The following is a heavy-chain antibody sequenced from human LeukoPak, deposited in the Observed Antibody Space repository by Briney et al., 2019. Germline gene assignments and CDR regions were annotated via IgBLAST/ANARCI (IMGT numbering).Heavy chain of an antibody. J-gene: IGHJ4*02. CDR1: GGPISSSSYY. CDR2: IYYSGST. D-gene: IGHD3-9*01. Sequence: SETLSLTCTVSGGPISSSSYYWGWIRQPPGKGLEWIGSIYYSGSTYYNPSLKSRVTISVDTSKNQFSLKLTSVTAADTAVYFCARGEDFERYYLAYWGQGTLVTVSS. V-gene: IGHV4-39*07. CDR3: ARGEDFERYYLAY.